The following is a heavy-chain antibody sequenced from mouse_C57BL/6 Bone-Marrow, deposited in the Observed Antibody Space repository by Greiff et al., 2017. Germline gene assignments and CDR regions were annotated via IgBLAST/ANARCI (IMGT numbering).Heavy chain of an antibody. CDR3: ARDRVWGRGFAY. V-gene: IGHV1-81*01. CDR1: GYTFTSYG. D-gene: IGHD2-14*01. CDR2: IYPGSGNT. J-gene: IGHJ3*01. Sequence: VKLQESGAELVRPGASVKLSCKASGYTFTSYGISWVKQRTGQGLEWIGEIYPGSGNTYYNEKFKGKATLTADKSSSTAYMELRSLTSEDSAVYFCARDRVWGRGFAYWGQGTLVTVSA.